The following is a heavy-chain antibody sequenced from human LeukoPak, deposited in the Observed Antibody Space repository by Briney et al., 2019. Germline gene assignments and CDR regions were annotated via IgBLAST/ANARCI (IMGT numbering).Heavy chain of an antibody. V-gene: IGHV4-59*01. Sequence: SETLSHTCTVSGGSISSYYWSWIRQPPGKGLEWIGYIYYSGSTNYNPSLKSRVTISVDTSKNQFSLKLSCVTAADTAVYYCARGPPMTTVTTYYYYYMDVWGKGTTVTVSS. D-gene: IGHD4-11*01. CDR1: GGSISSYY. CDR3: ARGPPMTTVTTYYYYYMDV. J-gene: IGHJ6*03. CDR2: IYYSGST.